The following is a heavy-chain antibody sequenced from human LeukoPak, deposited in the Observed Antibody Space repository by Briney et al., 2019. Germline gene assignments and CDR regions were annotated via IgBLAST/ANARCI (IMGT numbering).Heavy chain of an antibody. CDR2: INHSGST. Sequence: SETLSLTCAVYGGSFSGYYWSWMRQPPGKGLEWIGEINHSGSTNYNPSLKRRVTISVDTSKNQFALKLSSVTAADTAVYYCASSQYYYDSSGYYYFSDYWGQGTLVTVSS. D-gene: IGHD3-22*01. V-gene: IGHV4-34*01. CDR1: GGSFSGYY. CDR3: ASSQYYYDSSGYYYFSDY. J-gene: IGHJ4*02.